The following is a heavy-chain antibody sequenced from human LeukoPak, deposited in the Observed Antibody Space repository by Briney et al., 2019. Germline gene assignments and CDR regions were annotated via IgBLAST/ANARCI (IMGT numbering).Heavy chain of an antibody. CDR3: ARDCSSSCSPYYGMDV. Sequence: PGGSLRLSCAASGFTFSSSAMSWVRQAPGKGLEWVAAISDTGRLSYCADSVNGRFTISRDNSRNTLYLQMNSLRAEDTAVYYCARDCSSSCSPYYGMDVWGQGTTVTVSS. J-gene: IGHJ6*02. D-gene: IGHD2-2*01. CDR2: ISDTGRLS. CDR1: GFTFSSSA. V-gene: IGHV3-23*01.